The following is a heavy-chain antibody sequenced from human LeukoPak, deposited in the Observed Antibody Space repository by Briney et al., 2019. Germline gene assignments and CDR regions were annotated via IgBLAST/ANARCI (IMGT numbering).Heavy chain of an antibody. D-gene: IGHD6-13*01. V-gene: IGHV3-30*04. CDR3: GGSRSFF. Sequence: GGSLRLSCAASEFTFSKHAMHWVRQAPGKGLEWVAVISHEYSADSVKGRFTISRDNSKNTLYLQMNSLRADDTAVYYCGGSRSFFWGQGTLVTVSS. J-gene: IGHJ4*02. CDR2: ISHE. CDR1: EFTFSKHA.